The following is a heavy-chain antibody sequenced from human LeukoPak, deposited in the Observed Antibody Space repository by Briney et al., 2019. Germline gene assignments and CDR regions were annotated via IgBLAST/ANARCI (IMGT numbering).Heavy chain of an antibody. D-gene: IGHD3-16*02. CDR1: GGSITSVGHY. Sequence: PSETLSLTCTVSGGSITSVGHYWSWIRQLPGRGLEWIGDISYSGTTYYNPSLKSRVTISLGTSKSQFSLQLSSVTAADTAVYYCARASHLGELSLGYWGQGTLVTVSS. CDR3: ARASHLGELSLGY. V-gene: IGHV4-31*03. J-gene: IGHJ4*02. CDR2: ISYSGTT.